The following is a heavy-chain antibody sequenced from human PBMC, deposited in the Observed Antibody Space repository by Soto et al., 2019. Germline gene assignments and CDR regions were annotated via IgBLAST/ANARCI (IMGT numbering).Heavy chain of an antibody. CDR3: ASHPDYGGNNYYYGMDV. CDR1: GDSISDSSFY. D-gene: IGHD4-17*01. Sequence: QLQLQESGPGLVKPSETLSLTCTSSGDSISDSSFYWAWIRQPPGKGLEWIGSIYYKGYTKYNPYHESRDTRTIDTSKKQFSTRLRFVTAADTAVYFFASHPDYGGNNYYYGMDVWGPGTTVIVSS. CDR2: IYYKGYT. V-gene: IGHV4-39*01. J-gene: IGHJ6*02.